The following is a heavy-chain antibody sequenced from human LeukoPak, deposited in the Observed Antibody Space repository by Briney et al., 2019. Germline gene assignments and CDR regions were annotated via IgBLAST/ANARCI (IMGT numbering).Heavy chain of an antibody. J-gene: IGHJ4*02. CDR2: IYSGDSDP. Sequence: GEALKTSWKGSGYSFAIHWIDWGRQIPGKGVGWRRIIYSGDSDPIYSPSFQGQVTISADKAISTTCRQWSSLKASDTAMYYCVRPSWRRLWPWYFDYWGQGTLVTVSS. CDR1: GYSFAIHW. V-gene: IGHV5-51*01. CDR3: VRPSWRRLWPWYFDY. D-gene: IGHD5-18*01.